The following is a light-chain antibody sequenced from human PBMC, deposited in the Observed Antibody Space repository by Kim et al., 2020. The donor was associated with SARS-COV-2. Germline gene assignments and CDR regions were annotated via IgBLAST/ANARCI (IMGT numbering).Light chain of an antibody. V-gene: IGLV6-57*03. CDR3: QSYNRDNVL. CDR2: EDD. J-gene: IGLJ2*01. CDR1: SGSIDDNY. Sequence: GKPVTISRTRSSGSIDDNYVQWYQQRPGGVPTTVIYEDDQRPSGVSDRFSCSIDNSSNSASLTISGLRTEDEADYYCQSYNRDNVLFGGGTQLTVL.